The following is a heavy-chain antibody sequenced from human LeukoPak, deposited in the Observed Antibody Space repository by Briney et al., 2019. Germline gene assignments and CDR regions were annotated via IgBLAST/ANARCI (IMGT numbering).Heavy chain of an antibody. J-gene: IGHJ4*02. CDR1: GYTFTGYY. Sequence: ASVKVSCKASGYTFTGYYMHWVRQAPGQGLEWMGRINPNSGGTNYAQKFQGRVTMTRDTSISTAYMELSRLRSDDTAVYYCARSRPTKDIVGATSSSFYFDYWGQGTLVTVSS. D-gene: IGHD1-26*01. CDR2: INPNSGGT. V-gene: IGHV1-2*06. CDR3: ARSRPTKDIVGATSSSFYFDY.